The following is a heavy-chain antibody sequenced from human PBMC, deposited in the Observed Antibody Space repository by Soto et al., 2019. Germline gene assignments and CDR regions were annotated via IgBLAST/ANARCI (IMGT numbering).Heavy chain of an antibody. CDR2: IKSKTDGGTT. J-gene: IGHJ4*02. CDR1: GFAFINAW. CDR3: TTEGIAAAGHYYFDY. D-gene: IGHD6-13*01. Sequence: EVQLVESGGGLVKPGASLRLSCAASGFAFINAWMNWVRQAPGKGLEWVGRIKSKTDGGTTDYAAPVKGRFTISRDDSKNTLYLQMNSLKTEDTAVYYCTTEGIAAAGHYYFDYWGQGTLVTVSS. V-gene: IGHV3-15*07.